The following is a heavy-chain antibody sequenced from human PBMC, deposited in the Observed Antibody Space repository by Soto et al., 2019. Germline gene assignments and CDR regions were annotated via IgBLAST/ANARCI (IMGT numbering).Heavy chain of an antibody. J-gene: IGHJ4*02. CDR1: GGSISSGGYS. CDR3: ARVVVAANLYFDY. Sequence: KPSETLSLTCAVSGGSISSGGYSWSWIRQPPGKGLEWIGYIYHSGSTYYNPSLKSRVTISVDRSKNQFSLKLSSVTAADTAVYYCARVVVAANLYFDYWGQGTLVTVPQ. V-gene: IGHV4-30-2*01. D-gene: IGHD2-15*01. CDR2: IYHSGST.